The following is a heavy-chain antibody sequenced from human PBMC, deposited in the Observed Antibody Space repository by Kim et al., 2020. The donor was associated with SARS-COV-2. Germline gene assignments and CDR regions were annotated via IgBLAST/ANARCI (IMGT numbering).Heavy chain of an antibody. CDR3: ARRDTAWFDP. V-gene: IGHV4-28*01. J-gene: IGHJ5*02. Sequence: TYLNPSLQSRVTLSVDTSKNQFALHLTSVTAADTAVYCCARRDTAWFDPWGQGILVTVSS. CDR2: T.